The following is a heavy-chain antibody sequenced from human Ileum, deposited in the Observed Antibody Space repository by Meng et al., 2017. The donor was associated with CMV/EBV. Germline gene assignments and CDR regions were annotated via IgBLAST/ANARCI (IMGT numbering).Heavy chain of an antibody. CDR3: ATNSEEY. CDR2: VHHSGIT. D-gene: IGHD4-23*01. J-gene: IGHJ4*02. Sequence: QVQLQQWGAGLLKPSETLSLTCAVYGGSFSDYYWIWIRQSPGKGLEWIGEVHHSGITNYNPSLKSRVTISVDTSKNQFFLKLTSVTAADTGLYYCATNSEEYWGQGTLVTASS. V-gene: IGHV4-34*01. CDR1: GGSFSDYY.